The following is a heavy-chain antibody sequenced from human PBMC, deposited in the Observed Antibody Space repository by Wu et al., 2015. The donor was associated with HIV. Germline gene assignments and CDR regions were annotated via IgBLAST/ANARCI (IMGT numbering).Heavy chain of an antibody. J-gene: IGHJ3*01. V-gene: IGHV1-18*01. D-gene: IGHD3-22*01. CDR3: VRELGYGHESTGYLRVFDV. CDR1: GYTFTSYG. Sequence: QVQLVQSGAEVKKPGASVKVSCKASGYTFTSYGISWVRQAPGQGLEWMGWISAYNGNTNYAQKFQGRVTMTGDTSISTAYMELKRLRSDDTAVYYCVRELGYGHESTGYLRVFDVWSHGTMITVSS. CDR2: ISAYNGNT.